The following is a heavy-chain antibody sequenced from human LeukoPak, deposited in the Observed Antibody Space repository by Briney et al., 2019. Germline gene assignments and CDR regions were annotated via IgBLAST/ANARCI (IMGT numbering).Heavy chain of an antibody. D-gene: IGHD3-22*01. CDR3: ARYDSSGYYYVCAFDY. Sequence: GGSLRLSCAASGFTFSSYWMSWVRQAPGKGLEWVANIKQDGNEESYVDSVKGRFTFSRDNAKNSLYLQMHSLRAEDTAVYYCARYDSSGYYYVCAFDYWGQGALVTVSS. CDR1: GFTFSSYW. J-gene: IGHJ4*02. CDR2: IKQDGNEE. V-gene: IGHV3-7*01.